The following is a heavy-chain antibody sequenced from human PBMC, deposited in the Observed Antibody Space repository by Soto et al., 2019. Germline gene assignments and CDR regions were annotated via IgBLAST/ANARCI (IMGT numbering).Heavy chain of an antibody. D-gene: IGHD4-17*01. Sequence: QVQLVQSGAEVKKPGSSVKVSCKASGGTFSSYAISWVRQAPGQGLEWMGGIIPNFGTANYAQKFQGRVTNTADESTSRACMEVSGLGSEDTAVYYCARDYGDYEIEDYYGMDVWGQGTTVTVSS. CDR1: GGTFSSYA. V-gene: IGHV1-69*01. CDR2: IIPNFGTA. CDR3: ARDYGDYEIEDYYGMDV. J-gene: IGHJ6*02.